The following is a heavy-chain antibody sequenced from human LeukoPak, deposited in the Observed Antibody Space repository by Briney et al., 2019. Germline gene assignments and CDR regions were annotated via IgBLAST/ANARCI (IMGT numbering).Heavy chain of an antibody. J-gene: IGHJ4*02. D-gene: IGHD6-13*01. V-gene: IGHV4-59*01. CDR3: ARGKGAAAGTGVFDY. Sequence: PSETLSLTCTVSGGSISSYYWSWIRQPPGKGLEWIGYIYYSGSTNYNPSLKSRVTISVDTSKNQFSLKLSSVTAADTAVYYCARGKGAAAGTGVFDYWGQGTLVTVSS. CDR1: GGSISSYY. CDR2: IYYSGST.